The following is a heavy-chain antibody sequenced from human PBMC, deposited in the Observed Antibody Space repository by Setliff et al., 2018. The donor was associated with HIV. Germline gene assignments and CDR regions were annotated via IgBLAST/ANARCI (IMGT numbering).Heavy chain of an antibody. CDR1: VGSVSSGNHY. V-gene: IGHV4-61*02. CDR2: IYTSGST. J-gene: IGHJ5*02. Sequence: SETLSLTCTVSVGSVSSGNHYWSWIRQPAGKGLEWIGRIYTSGSTNYNPSLKSRVTISVDTSRNQFSLRLSSVTAADTAVYYCARQIWNESPGYGFDPWGRGALVTVSS. CDR3: ARQIWNESPGYGFDP. D-gene: IGHD1-1*01.